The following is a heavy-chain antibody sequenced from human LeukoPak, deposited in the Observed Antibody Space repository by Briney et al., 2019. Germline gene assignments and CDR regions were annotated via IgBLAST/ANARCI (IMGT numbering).Heavy chain of an antibody. V-gene: IGHV4-39*01. CDR1: GGSISSSSYY. CDR3: ARHLPFRGVGYYYYYMDV. J-gene: IGHJ6*03. D-gene: IGHD3-10*01. Sequence: PSETLSLTCTVSGGSISSSSYYWSWIRQPPGKGLEWIGEINQSGSTKYNPSLKSRVTISVDTSKNEFSLNLSSVTAADTAVYYCARHLPFRGVGYYYYYMDVWGKGTTVTVSS. CDR2: INQSGST.